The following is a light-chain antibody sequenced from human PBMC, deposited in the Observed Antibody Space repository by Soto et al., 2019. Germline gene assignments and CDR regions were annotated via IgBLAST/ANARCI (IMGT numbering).Light chain of an antibody. CDR3: CSYAAWV. Sequence: QSVLTQPASVSGSPGQSITISCTGTSSDVGSYNLVSWYQQQPGNAPTLMIYEVSKRPSGVSNRFSGSKSGNTASLTISGLQAEDEADYYCCSYAAWVFGGWTKLTVL. V-gene: IGLV2-23*02. CDR2: EVS. J-gene: IGLJ2*01. CDR1: SSDVGSYNL.